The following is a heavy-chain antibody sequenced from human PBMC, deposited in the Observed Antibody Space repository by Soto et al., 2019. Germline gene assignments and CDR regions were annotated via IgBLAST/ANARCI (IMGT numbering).Heavy chain of an antibody. CDR2: IYYSGST. Sequence: SETLSLTCTVSGGSISSGGYYWSWIRQHPGKGLEWIGYIYYSGSTYYNPSLKSRVTISVDTSKNQFSLKLSSVTAADTAVYYCARDSLRFLESGYYYYGMDVWGQGTTVTVSS. CDR3: ARDSLRFLESGYYYYGMDV. J-gene: IGHJ6*02. V-gene: IGHV4-31*03. CDR1: GGSISSGGYY. D-gene: IGHD3-3*01.